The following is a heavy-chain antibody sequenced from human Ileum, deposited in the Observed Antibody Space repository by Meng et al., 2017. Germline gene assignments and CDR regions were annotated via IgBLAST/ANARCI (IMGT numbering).Heavy chain of an antibody. CDR1: GGSIRSGGYY. J-gene: IGHJ4*02. CDR3: ARGGTAYFDY. V-gene: IGHV4-31*03. CDR2: IYDSGST. D-gene: IGHD1-1*01. Sequence: VQLQGSGPGLGKPSQTLSLTCTVSGGSIRSGGYYWSWIRQHPGKGLEWIGDIYDSGSTYYTPSLKSRIAISGDTSKNQFSLNLSSVTAADTAVYYCARGGTAYFDYWGQGTLVTVTS.